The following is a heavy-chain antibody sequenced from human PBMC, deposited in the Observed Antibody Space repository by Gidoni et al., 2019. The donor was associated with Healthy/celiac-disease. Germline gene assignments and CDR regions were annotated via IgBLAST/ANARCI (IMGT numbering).Heavy chain of an antibody. CDR2: IYPGDSDT. V-gene: IGHV5-51*01. D-gene: IGHD3-16*02. Sequence: EVQLVQSGAEVKKPGESLKISCKGSGYSFTSYWIGWVRQMPGKGLEWMGIIYPGDSDTRYSPSFQGQVTISADKSISTAYLQWSSLKASDTAMYYCARGMDYVWGSYRYTVGFDYWGQGTLVTVSS. CDR3: ARGMDYVWGSYRYTVGFDY. J-gene: IGHJ4*02. CDR1: GYSFTSYW.